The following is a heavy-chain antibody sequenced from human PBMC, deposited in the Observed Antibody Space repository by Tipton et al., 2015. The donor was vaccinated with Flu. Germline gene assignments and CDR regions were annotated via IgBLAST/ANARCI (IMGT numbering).Heavy chain of an antibody. Sequence: SLRLSCAASGFTFSSYGMHWVRQAPGKGLEWVAVIWYDGSNKYYADSVKGRFTISRDNSKNTLYLQMNSLRAEDTAVYYCATSFDYDSSGYEVGDYWGQGTLVTVSS. CDR1: GFTFSSYG. J-gene: IGHJ4*02. CDR3: ATSFDYDSSGYEVGDY. D-gene: IGHD3-22*01. V-gene: IGHV3-33*01. CDR2: IWYDGSNK.